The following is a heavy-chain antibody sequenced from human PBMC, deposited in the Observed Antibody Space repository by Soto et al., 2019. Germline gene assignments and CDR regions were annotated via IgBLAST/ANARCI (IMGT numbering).Heavy chain of an antibody. CDR2: IIPIFGPA. CDR3: ARSASDSDSPLIY. J-gene: IGHJ4*02. CDR1: GGTLSSYV. V-gene: IGHV1-69*12. D-gene: IGHD3-3*01. Sequence: QVQLVQSGAEVKKPGSSVKVSCKASGGTLSSYVFSWVRQAPGQGLEWMGGIIPIFGPASYAQKFQGRVSITADESTSTAYMELRSLTSEDTAVYYCARSASDSDSPLIYWGQGTLVTVSS.